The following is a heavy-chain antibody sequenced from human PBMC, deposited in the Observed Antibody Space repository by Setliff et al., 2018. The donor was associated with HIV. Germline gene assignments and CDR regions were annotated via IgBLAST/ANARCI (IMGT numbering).Heavy chain of an antibody. V-gene: IGHV3-53*01. J-gene: IGHJ3*02. CDR3: ARATKTPYSSSWSIPGAFDI. D-gene: IGHD6-13*01. CDR1: GFTVSSNY. CDR2: IYSGGST. Sequence: GGSLRLSCAASGFTVSSNYMSWVRQAPGKGLVWVSLIYSGGSTYYADSVKGRFTISRDNSKNTLYLQMNSLRPEDTAVYYCARATKTPYSSSWSIPGAFDIWGQGTMVTVS.